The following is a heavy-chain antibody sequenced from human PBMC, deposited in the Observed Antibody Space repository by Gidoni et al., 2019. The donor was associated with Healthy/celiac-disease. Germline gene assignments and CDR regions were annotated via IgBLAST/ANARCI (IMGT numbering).Heavy chain of an antibody. V-gene: IGHV2-70*04. CDR2: IDWDDDK. J-gene: IGHJ3*02. D-gene: IGHD5-12*01. CDR1: GFSHSTSGMR. CDR3: ARIPPGYDAFDI. Sequence: QVTLKESGPALVKPPQTLTLTCTFSGFSHSTSGMRVSWIRQPPGKALEWLARIDWDDDKFYSTSLKTRLTISKDTSKNQVVLTMTNMDPVDTATYYCARIPPGYDAFDIWGQGTMVTVSS.